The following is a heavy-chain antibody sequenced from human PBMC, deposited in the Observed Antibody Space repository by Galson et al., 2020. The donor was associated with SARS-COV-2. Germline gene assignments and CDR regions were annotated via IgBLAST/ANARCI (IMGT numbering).Heavy chain of an antibody. J-gene: IGHJ4*02. CDR2: INPNSGGT. CDR3: ATNGSARSRATPFDY. CDR1: GYTFTGYY. V-gene: IGHV1-2*04. Sequence: ASVKVSCTASGYTFTGYYMHWVRQAPGQGLEWMGWINPNSGGTNYAQKVQGWVTMTRDTSISTAYMELSRLRSDDTAVYYCATNGSARSRATPFDYWGQGTLVTGSS. D-gene: IGHD1-1*01.